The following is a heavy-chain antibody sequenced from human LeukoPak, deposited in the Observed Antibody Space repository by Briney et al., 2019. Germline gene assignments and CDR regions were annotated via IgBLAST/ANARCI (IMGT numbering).Heavy chain of an antibody. V-gene: IGHV4-59*01. CDR1: GGSISSYY. CDR3: ARDRSIAVAGTNSLFDY. CDR2: IYYSGST. J-gene: IGHJ4*02. D-gene: IGHD6-19*01. Sequence: SETLSLTCTVSGGSISSYYWSWIRQPPGKGLEWIGYIYYSGSTNYNPSLKSRVTISVDTSKNQFSLKLSSVTAADTAVYYCARDRSIAVAGTNSLFDYWGQGTLVTVSS.